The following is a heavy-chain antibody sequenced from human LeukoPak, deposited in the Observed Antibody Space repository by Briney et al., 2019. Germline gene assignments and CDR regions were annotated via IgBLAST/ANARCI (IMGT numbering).Heavy chain of an antibody. CDR1: GGSFSGYY. J-gene: IGHJ4*02. CDR2: IYYSGST. D-gene: IGHD3-22*01. CDR3: ARDLDYYDSSGYYRLFDY. V-gene: IGHV4-59*01. Sequence: SETLSLTCAVYGGSFSGYYWSWIRQPPGKGLEWIGYIYYSGSTNCNPSLKSRVTISVDTSKNQFSLKLSSVTAADTAVYYCARDLDYYDSSGYYRLFDYWGQGTLVTVSS.